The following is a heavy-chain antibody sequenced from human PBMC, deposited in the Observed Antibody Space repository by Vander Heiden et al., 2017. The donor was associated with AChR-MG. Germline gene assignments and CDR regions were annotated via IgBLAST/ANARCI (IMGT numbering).Heavy chain of an antibody. CDR2: ISYDGSNN. CDR3: ARGGHSGGWYYFDY. J-gene: IGHJ4*02. Sequence: QVQLVESGGGVVQPGRSLRLSCAASGFPFGSYAMHWVRRAPGKGLEWVPVISYDGSNNYYADSVKGRFTIPRENSKTTLYLQMNSLGAEETAGYYGARGGHSGGWYYFDYWAREPWSPSPQ. D-gene: IGHD6-19*01. V-gene: IGHV3-30-3*01. CDR1: GFPFGSYA.